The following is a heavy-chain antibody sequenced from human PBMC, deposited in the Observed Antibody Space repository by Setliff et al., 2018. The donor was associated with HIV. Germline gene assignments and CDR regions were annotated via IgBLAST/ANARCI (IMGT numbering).Heavy chain of an antibody. V-gene: IGHV4-31*03. J-gene: IGHJ6*02. CDR1: GGSISSGGYY. CDR3: VRERRRSPLSYGLDV. Sequence: PSETLSLTCTVSGGSISSGGYYWNWTRQYPVKGLEWIGHIYYNGRTLFNPALGTRLNMSVDTSENQFSLHLNSVTAADTAVYYCVRERRRSPLSYGLDVWGQGTTVTVSS. CDR2: IYYNGRT.